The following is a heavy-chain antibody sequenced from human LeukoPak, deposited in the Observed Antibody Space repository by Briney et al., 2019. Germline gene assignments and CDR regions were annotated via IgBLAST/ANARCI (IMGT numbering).Heavy chain of an antibody. CDR1: GYTFTSYA. CDR3: ARGGWGLYSSSPFDP. CDR2: IIPIFGTA. Sequence: GASVKVSCKASGYTFTSYAMHWVRQAPGQRLEWMGGIIPIFGTANYAQKFQGRVTITTDESTSTAYMELSSLRSEDTAVYYCARGGWGLYSSSPFDPWGQGTLVTVSS. D-gene: IGHD6-13*01. V-gene: IGHV1-69*05. J-gene: IGHJ5*02.